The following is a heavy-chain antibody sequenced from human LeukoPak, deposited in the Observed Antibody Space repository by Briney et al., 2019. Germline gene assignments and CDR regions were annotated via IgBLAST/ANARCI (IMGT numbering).Heavy chain of an antibody. J-gene: IGHJ5*02. CDR3: ATDMRGGSSSSPA. CDR2: INHSGST. Sequence: SETLSLTCAVYGGSFSGYYWSWIRQPPGKGLEWIGEINHSGSTNYNPSLKSRVTISVDTSKNQFSLKLSSVTAADTAVYYCATDMRGGSSSSPAWGQGTLVTVSS. CDR1: GGSFSGYY. V-gene: IGHV4-34*01. D-gene: IGHD6-6*01.